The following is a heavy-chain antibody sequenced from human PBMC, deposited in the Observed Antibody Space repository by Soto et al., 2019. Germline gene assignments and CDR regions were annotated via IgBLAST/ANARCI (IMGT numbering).Heavy chain of an antibody. V-gene: IGHV3-33*01. CDR2: IWYDGSNK. J-gene: IGHJ6*03. CDR3: ARDGSGYYDFWSGYYTVLYYMDV. Sequence: QVQLVESGGGVVQPGRSLRLSCAASGFTFSSYGMHWVRQAPGKGLEWGAVIWYDGSNKYYADSVKGRFTISRDNSKNTLYLQMNSLRAEDTAVYYCARDGSGYYDFWSGYYTVLYYMDVWGKGTTVTVSS. D-gene: IGHD3-3*01. CDR1: GFTFSSYG.